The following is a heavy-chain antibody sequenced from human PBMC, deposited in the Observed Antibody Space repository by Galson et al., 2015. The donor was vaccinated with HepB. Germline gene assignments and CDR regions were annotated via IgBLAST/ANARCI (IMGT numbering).Heavy chain of an antibody. J-gene: IGHJ4*02. V-gene: IGHV1-3*01. D-gene: IGHD6-19*01. CDR3: ARERRIAVAGTLDY. Sequence: SCKASGYTFTSYAMHWVRQAPGQRLEWMGWINAGNGNTKYSQKFQGRVTITRDTSASTAYMELSSLRSEDTAVYYCARERRIAVAGTLDYWGQGTLVTVSS. CDR1: GYTFTSYA. CDR2: INAGNGNT.